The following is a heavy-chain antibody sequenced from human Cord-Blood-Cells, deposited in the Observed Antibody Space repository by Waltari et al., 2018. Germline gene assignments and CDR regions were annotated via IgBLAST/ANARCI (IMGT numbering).Heavy chain of an antibody. CDR3: ARGPRSKVGATDY. V-gene: IGHV1-2*02. Sequence: VQLVQSGAEVKKPGASVKVSCKASGSTFTGYYMHWVRQAPGQGLEWMGWINPNSGGTNDAQKFQGRVTMTRDTSISTAYMELSRLRSDDTAVYYCARGPRSKVGATDYWGQGTLVTVSS. J-gene: IGHJ4*02. CDR2: INPNSGGT. D-gene: IGHD1-26*01. CDR1: GSTFTGYY.